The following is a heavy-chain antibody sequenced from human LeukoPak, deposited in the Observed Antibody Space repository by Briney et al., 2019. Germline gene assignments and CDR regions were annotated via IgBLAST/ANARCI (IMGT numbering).Heavy chain of an antibody. D-gene: IGHD4-17*01. CDR2: ISSSSSYI. J-gene: IGHJ4*02. CDR1: GFTFSSYS. V-gene: IGHV3-21*01. Sequence: GGSLRLSCAASGFTFSSYSMNWVRQAPGKGLEWVSSISSSSSYIYYADSVKGRFTISRHNAKNSLYLQMNSLRAEDTAVYYCARRASDGNFDYWGQGTLVTVSS. CDR3: ARRASDGNFDY.